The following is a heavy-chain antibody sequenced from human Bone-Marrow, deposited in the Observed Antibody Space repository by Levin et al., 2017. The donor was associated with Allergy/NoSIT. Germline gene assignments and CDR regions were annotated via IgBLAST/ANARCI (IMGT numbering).Heavy chain of an antibody. D-gene: IGHD3-10*01. J-gene: IGHJ4*02. CDR1: GFSFSDAW. CDR3: TTDPNITMVVWVAQKGY. CDR2: IKSNSDGATT. V-gene: IGHV3-15*01. Sequence: GGSLRLSCVASGFSFSDAWMSWVRQVPGKGLEWVGRIKSNSDGATTDYSAPVKGRFAISRDDSKSTFYLQMNSLKTDDTGVYYCTTDPNITMVVWVAQKGYWGQGTLVTVSA.